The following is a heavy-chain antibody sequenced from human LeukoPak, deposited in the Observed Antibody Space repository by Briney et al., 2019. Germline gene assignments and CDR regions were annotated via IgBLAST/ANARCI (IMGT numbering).Heavy chain of an antibody. CDR2: ISSSGSTI. CDR1: GFTFSDYY. Sequence: GGSLRLSCAASGFTFSDYYMSWIRQAPGKGLEWVSYISSSGSTIYYADSVKGRFTISRDNAKNSLYLQMNSLRAEDTAVYYCARGPGSGSGSYYNLNYYYMDVWGKGTTVTVSS. J-gene: IGHJ6*03. CDR3: ARGPGSGSGSYYNLNYYYMDV. D-gene: IGHD3-10*01. V-gene: IGHV3-11*04.